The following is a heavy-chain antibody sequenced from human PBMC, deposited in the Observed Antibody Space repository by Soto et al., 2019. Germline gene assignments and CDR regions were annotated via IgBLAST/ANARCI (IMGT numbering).Heavy chain of an antibody. Sequence: SETLSLTCAVYGGSFSGYYWSWIRQPPGKGLEWIGEINHSGSTNYNPSLKSRVTISVDTSKNQFSLKLSSVTAADTAVYYCARGLGRFLEWPTERFDHWGQGTLGTVST. J-gene: IGHJ4*02. CDR1: GGSFSGYY. V-gene: IGHV4-34*01. CDR3: ARGLGRFLEWPTERFDH. D-gene: IGHD3-3*01. CDR2: INHSGST.